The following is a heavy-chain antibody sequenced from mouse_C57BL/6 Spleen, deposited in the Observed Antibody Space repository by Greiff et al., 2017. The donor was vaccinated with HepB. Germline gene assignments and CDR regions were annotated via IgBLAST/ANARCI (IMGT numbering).Heavy chain of an antibody. CDR3: ARSEGTGKGYFDV. CDR1: GYTFTSYW. V-gene: IGHV1-50*01. Sequence: VKLQQSGAELVKPGASVKLSCKASGYTFTSYWMQWVKQRPGQGLEWIGEIDPSDSYTNYNQKFKGKATLTVDTSSSTAYMQLSSLTSEDSAVYYCARSEGTGKGYFDVWGTGTTVTVSS. J-gene: IGHJ1*03. D-gene: IGHD4-1*01. CDR2: IDPSDSYT.